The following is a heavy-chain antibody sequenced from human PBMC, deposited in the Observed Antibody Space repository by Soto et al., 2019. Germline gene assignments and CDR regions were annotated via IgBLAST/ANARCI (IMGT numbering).Heavy chain of an antibody. CDR2: IRSKAYGGTT. D-gene: IGHD6-6*01. CDR3: TRVGRSSSSLLVMGMDV. CDR1: GFTFGDYA. J-gene: IGHJ6*02. Sequence: PGGSLRLSCTASGFTFGDYAMSWVRQAPGKGLEWVGFIRSKAYGGTTEYAASVKGRSTISRDDSKSIAYLQMNSLKTEDTAVYYCTRVGRSSSSLLVMGMDVWGQGTTVTVSS. V-gene: IGHV3-49*04.